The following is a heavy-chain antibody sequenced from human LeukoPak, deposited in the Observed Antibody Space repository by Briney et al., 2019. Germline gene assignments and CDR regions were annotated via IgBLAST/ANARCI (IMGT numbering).Heavy chain of an antibody. Sequence: SVKVSCKASGGTFSSYAISWVRQAPGQGLEWMGGIIPIFGTANYAQKFQGRVTITADESTSTAYMELSSLRSEDTAVYYCARGKASMVRGGSWFDPWGQGTLVTVSS. CDR2: IIPIFGTA. D-gene: IGHD3-10*01. V-gene: IGHV1-69*13. CDR1: GGTFSSYA. J-gene: IGHJ5*02. CDR3: ARGKASMVRGGSWFDP.